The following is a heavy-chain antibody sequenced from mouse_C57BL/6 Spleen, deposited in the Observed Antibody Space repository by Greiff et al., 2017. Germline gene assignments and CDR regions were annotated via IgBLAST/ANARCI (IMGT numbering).Heavy chain of an antibody. CDR1: GYTFTSYW. CDR3: ARRYFDV. J-gene: IGHJ1*03. Sequence: QVQLQQPGAELVKPGASVKLSCKASGYTFTSYWMQWVKQRPGQGLEWIGEIGPSDSYNNYNQKFKGKATLTVDTPSSTAYMQLSSLTAEDSAVYYCARRYFDVWGTGTTVTVSS. V-gene: IGHV1-50*01. CDR2: IGPSDSYN.